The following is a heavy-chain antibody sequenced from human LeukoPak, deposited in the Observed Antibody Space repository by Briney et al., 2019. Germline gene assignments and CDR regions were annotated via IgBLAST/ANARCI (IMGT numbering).Heavy chain of an antibody. J-gene: IGHJ4*02. Sequence: PSETLSLTCTVSGGSISSSSYYWSWIRQPPGKGLEWIGEINHSGSTNYNPSLKSRVTISVDTSKNQVSLKLSSVTAADTAVYYCARGLVDSSVYILLDYWGQGTLVTVSS. CDR3: ARGLVDSSVYILLDY. D-gene: IGHD3-22*01. CDR1: GGSISSSSYY. V-gene: IGHV4-39*07. CDR2: INHSGST.